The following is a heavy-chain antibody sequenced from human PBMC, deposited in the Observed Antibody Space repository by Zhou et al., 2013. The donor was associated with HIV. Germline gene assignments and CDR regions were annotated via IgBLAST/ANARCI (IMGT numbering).Heavy chain of an antibody. CDR1: GYTFTNYG. Sequence: QVQLLQSGSEMKKPGASVKVSCKTSGYTFTNYGISWVRQAPGQGLEWMGWISAYNGNTNYAQKVQGRVTMTTEISTSTAYMELRSLRSDDTAVYYCARDPGVDFSIYYYGMDVWGQGTTVTVSS. CDR3: ARDPGVDFSIYYYGMDV. J-gene: IGHJ6*02. CDR2: ISAYNGNT. V-gene: IGHV1-18*01. D-gene: IGHD3-3*02.